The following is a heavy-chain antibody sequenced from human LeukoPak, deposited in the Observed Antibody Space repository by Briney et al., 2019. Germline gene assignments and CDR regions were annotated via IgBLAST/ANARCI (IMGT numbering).Heavy chain of an antibody. Sequence: ASVKVSCKASGYTFTSYYMHWVRQAPGQGLEWMGIINPSGGSTSYTQKSQGRVTMTRDTSTSTVYMELSSLRSEDTAVYYCARDSSDVRWLGQFDYWGQGTLVTVSS. CDR2: INPSGGST. D-gene: IGHD3-10*02. J-gene: IGHJ4*02. V-gene: IGHV1-46*01. CDR3: ARDSSDVRWLGQFDY. CDR1: GYTFTSYY.